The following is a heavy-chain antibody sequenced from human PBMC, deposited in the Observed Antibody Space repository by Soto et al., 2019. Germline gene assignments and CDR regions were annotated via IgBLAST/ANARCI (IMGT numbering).Heavy chain of an antibody. CDR3: AKGMRNWGAGTDAFDI. Sequence: GGSLRLSCAASGFTFSSYAMSWVRQAPGKGLEWVSAISGSGGSTYYADSVKGRFTISRDNSKNTLYLQMNSLRAEDTAVYYCAKGMRNWGAGTDAFDIWGQGTMVTVSS. D-gene: IGHD7-27*01. CDR1: GFTFSSYA. V-gene: IGHV3-23*01. CDR2: ISGSGGST. J-gene: IGHJ3*02.